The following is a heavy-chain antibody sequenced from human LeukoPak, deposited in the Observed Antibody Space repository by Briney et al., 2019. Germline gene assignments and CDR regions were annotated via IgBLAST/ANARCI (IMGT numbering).Heavy chain of an antibody. CDR1: GYSISSGYY. CDR2: IYHSGST. V-gene: IGHV4-38-2*02. D-gene: IGHD5-12*01. J-gene: IGHJ5*02. Sequence: SETLSLTCTVSGYSISSGYYWGWIRQPPGKGLEWIGSIYHSGSTYYNPSLKSRVTISVDTSKNQFSLKLSSVTAADTAVYYCARCGGYEYNWFDPWGQGTLVTVSS. CDR3: ARCGGYEYNWFDP.